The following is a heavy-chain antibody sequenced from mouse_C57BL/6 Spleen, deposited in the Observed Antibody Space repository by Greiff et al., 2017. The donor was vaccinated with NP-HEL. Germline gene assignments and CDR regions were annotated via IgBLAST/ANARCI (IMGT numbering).Heavy chain of an antibody. CDR1: GYSFTGYF. CDR2: INPYNGDT. J-gene: IGHJ4*01. V-gene: IGHV1-20*01. D-gene: IGHD1-1*01. CDR3: ARSDFPYYYGSSGDYAMDY. Sequence: EVKLMESGPELVKPGDSVKISCKASGYSFTGYFMNWVMQSHGKSLEWIGRINPYNGDTFYNQKFKGKATLTVDKSSSTAHMELRSLTSEDSAVYYCARSDFPYYYGSSGDYAMDYWGQGTSVTVSS.